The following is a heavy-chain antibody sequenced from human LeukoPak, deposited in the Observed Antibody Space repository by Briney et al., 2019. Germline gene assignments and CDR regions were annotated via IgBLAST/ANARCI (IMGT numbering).Heavy chain of an antibody. V-gene: IGHV4-34*01. J-gene: IGHJ5*02. D-gene: IGHD6-19*01. CDR1: GGSFSGYY. CDR2: INHSGST. CDR3: ARVLRRHRACSGALGVWFDP. Sequence: SETLSLTCAVYGGSFSGYYWSWIRQPPGKGLEWIGEINHSGSTNYNPSLKSRVTISVDTSKNQFSLKLSSVTAADTAVYYCARVLRRHRACSGALGVWFDPWGQGTLVTVSS.